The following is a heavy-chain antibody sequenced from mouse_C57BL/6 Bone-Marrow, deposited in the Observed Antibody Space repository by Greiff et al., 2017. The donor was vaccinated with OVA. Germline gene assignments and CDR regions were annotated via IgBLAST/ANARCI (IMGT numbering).Heavy chain of an antibody. D-gene: IGHD4-1*01. CDR2: ISDGGSYT. Sequence: GQLQESGGGLVKPGGSLKLSCAASGFTFSSYAMSWVRQTPEKRLEWVATISDGGSYTYYPDNVKGRFTISRDNAKNNLYLQMSHLKSEDTAMYYCASLGYYFDYWGQGTTLTVSS. V-gene: IGHV5-4*01. CDR3: ASLGYYFDY. J-gene: IGHJ2*01. CDR1: GFTFSSYA.